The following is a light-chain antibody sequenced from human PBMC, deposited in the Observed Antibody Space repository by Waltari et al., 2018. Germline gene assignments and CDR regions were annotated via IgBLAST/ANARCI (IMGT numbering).Light chain of an antibody. CDR1: NIADKN. Sequence: SYVPTQAPSVSVAPGETARITCGGNNIADKNVHWYQQKPGQAPVLVIFYDSDRPSGIPERFSGSNSGNTATLTISRAEAGDEADYYCQVWDTSIDLSVFGTGTKVTVL. CDR3: QVWDTSIDLSV. CDR2: YDS. V-gene: IGLV3-21*04. J-gene: IGLJ1*01.